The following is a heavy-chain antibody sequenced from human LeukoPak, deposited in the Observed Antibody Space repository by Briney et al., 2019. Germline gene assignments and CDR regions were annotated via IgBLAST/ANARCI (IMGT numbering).Heavy chain of an antibody. CDR2: TFAGYSYT. CDR3: ARLGSYYYDSSGEFDY. V-gene: IGHV5-51*01. D-gene: IGHD3-22*01. Sequence: GESLKISCQSSGYNFTPYWIVWVRQMPGKGLEWMGITFAGYSYTIYSPSFQGQVTISVDKSISTAYLQWSSLKASDTAMYYCARLGSYYYDSSGEFDYWGQGTLVTVSS. CDR1: GYNFTPYW. J-gene: IGHJ4*02.